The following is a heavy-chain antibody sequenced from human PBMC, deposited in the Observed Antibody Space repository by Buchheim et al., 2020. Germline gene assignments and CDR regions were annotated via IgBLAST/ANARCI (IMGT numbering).Heavy chain of an antibody. J-gene: IGHJ3*02. D-gene: IGHD3-10*01. CDR1: GGSFSGYY. Sequence: QVQLQQWGAGLLKPSETLSRTCAVYGGSFSGYYWSWIRQPPGKGLEWIGEINHSGSTNYNPSLKSRVTISVDTAKNQFSLKLSSVTAADTAVYYCATESDLVRGDAFDIWGQGT. V-gene: IGHV4-34*01. CDR3: ATESDLVRGDAFDI. CDR2: INHSGST.